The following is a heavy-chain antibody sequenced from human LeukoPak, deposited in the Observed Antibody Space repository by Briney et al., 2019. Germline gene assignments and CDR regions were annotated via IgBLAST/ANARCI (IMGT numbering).Heavy chain of an antibody. J-gene: IGHJ6*04. Sequence: SVKVSCKASGGTFSSYAISWVRQAPGQGLEWMGGIIPIFGTANYAQNFQGRVTITADRSTSTAYMELSSLRSGDTAIYYCARDTTTRTYYGMDVWGKGTTVTVSS. V-gene: IGHV1-69*06. CDR3: ARDTTTRTYYGMDV. D-gene: IGHD1-14*01. CDR2: IIPIFGTA. CDR1: GGTFSSYA.